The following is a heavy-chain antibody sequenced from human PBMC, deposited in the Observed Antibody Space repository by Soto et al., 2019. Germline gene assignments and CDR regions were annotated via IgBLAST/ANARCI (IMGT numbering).Heavy chain of an antibody. Sequence: PGVSLQVSWKGSGCSFASYWIGWVRQMPGKSLEWLGIIYPGDSDTRYSPSFQGQVTISADKSISTAYLQWSSLKDSDTAMYYYARTAAAGKYYYGVDVWGQWTTVTVSS. CDR2: IYPGDSDT. J-gene: IGHJ6*02. CDR3: ARTAAAGKYYYGVDV. CDR1: GCSFASYW. V-gene: IGHV5-51*01. D-gene: IGHD6-13*01.